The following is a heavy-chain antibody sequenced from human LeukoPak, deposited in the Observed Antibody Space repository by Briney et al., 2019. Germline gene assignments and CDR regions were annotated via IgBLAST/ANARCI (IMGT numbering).Heavy chain of an antibody. CDR1: GYTFTSYG. V-gene: IGHV1-18*01. CDR2: ISAYNGNT. CDR3: ARVGQGYSSSWLVD. J-gene: IGHJ4*02. Sequence: ASVKVSCKASGYTFTSYGISWVRQAPGQGVQWMGWISAYNGNTNYAQKLQGRVTMTTDTSTSTAYMELRSLRSDDTAVYYCARVGQGYSSSWLVDWGQGTLVTVSS. D-gene: IGHD6-13*01.